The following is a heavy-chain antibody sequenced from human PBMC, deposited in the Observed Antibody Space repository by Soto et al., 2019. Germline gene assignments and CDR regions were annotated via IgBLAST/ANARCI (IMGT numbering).Heavy chain of an antibody. CDR2: ISGSGGST. CDR3: AKKTYYDFWSGYYTGIDY. CDR1: GFTFSSYA. Sequence: EVQLLESGGGLVQPGGSLRLSCAASGFTFSSYAMSWVRQAPGKGLEWVSAISGSGGSTYYADSVKGRFTISRDNSKNTLYLQMNSLRDEDTAVYYCAKKTYYDFWSGYYTGIDYWGQGTLVTVSS. J-gene: IGHJ4*02. V-gene: IGHV3-23*01. D-gene: IGHD3-3*01.